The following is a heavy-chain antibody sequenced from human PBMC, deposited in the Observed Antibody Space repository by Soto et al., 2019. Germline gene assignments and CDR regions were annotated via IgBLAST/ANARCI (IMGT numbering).Heavy chain of an antibody. Sequence: QVQLQESGPGLVKPSETLSLTCTVSGGSISSSTYYWGWIRQPPGKGLEWIGFIYYSGSAYYNPSLKSRVTISIDTPKSQFYLKLTSVTAADTAVFYCARHGVDYGDYASYYYYGMDVWGRGTTVTVSS. CDR3: ARHGVDYGDYASYYYYGMDV. J-gene: IGHJ6*02. V-gene: IGHV4-39*01. CDR2: IYYSGSA. D-gene: IGHD4-17*01. CDR1: GGSISSSTYY.